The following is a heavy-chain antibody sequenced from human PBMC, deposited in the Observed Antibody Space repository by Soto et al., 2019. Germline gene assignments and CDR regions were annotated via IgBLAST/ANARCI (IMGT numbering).Heavy chain of an antibody. Sequence: ASVKVSCKVSGYTLPELSMHWVRQAPGTGLEWMGGFDPEDGETIYAQKFQGRVTMTEDTSTDTAYMELSSLRSEDTAVYYCATDRRRDGYKLAEPYYFDYWGQGTLVTVSS. CDR2: FDPEDGET. CDR3: ATDRRRDGYKLAEPYYFDY. CDR1: GYTLPELS. V-gene: IGHV1-24*01. J-gene: IGHJ4*02. D-gene: IGHD5-12*01.